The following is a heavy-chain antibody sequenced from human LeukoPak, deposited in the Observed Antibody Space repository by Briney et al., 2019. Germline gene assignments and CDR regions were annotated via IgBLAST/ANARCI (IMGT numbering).Heavy chain of an antibody. CDR3: ARVHSGSYQYYYYYYMDV. V-gene: IGHV3-21*01. J-gene: IGHJ6*03. CDR1: GFTFSSYS. Sequence: GGSLRLSCAASGFTFSSYSMNWVRLAPGKGLEWVSSISSSSSYIYYADSVKGRFTISRDNANNSLYLQMNSLRAEDTAVYYCARVHSGSYQYYYYYYMDVWGKGTTVTVSS. D-gene: IGHD1-26*01. CDR2: ISSSSSYI.